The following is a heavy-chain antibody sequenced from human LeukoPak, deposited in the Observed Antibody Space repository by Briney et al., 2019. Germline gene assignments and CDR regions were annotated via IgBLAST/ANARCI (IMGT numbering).Heavy chain of an antibody. J-gene: IGHJ4*02. CDR1: GFIFSSYS. CDR3: ARDTYGSGSYYNAPLDY. V-gene: IGHV3-48*01. CDR2: ISSRGSSI. D-gene: IGHD3-10*01. Sequence: GGSLRLSRAASGFIFSSYSMNWVRQAPGKGLEWVSYISSRGSSIYYADSVKGRFTISRDNAKNSLYLQLNSLRAEDTAVYYCARDTYGSGSYYNAPLDYWGQGTLVTVSS.